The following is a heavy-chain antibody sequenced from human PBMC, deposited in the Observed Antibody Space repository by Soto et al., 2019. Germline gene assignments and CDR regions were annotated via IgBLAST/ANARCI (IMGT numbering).Heavy chain of an antibody. D-gene: IGHD2-2*01. J-gene: IGHJ4*02. V-gene: IGHV3-73*02. CDR2: IRSKANSYAT. Sequence: EVQLVESGGGLVQPGGSLKLSCAASGFTFSGSAMHWVRQASGKGLEWVGRIRSKANSYATAYAASVKGRFTISRDXSKNTAYLQMNSLKTEDTAVYYCTTPYCSSTSCRDYWGQGTLVTVSS. CDR3: TTPYCSSTSCRDY. CDR1: GFTFSGSA.